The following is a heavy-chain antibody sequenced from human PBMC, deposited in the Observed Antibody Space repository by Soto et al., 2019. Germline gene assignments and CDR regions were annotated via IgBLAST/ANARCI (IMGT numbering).Heavy chain of an antibody. J-gene: IGHJ4*02. CDR3: AKTYGDYEGVDFDY. CDR2: ISSSSSNI. CDR1: GFTFSSYS. V-gene: IGHV3-48*01. Sequence: EVQLVESGGGLVQPGGSLRLSCAASGFTFSSYSMNWVRQAPGKGLVWVSYISSSSSNIYYADSVKGRFTISRDNAKNSLYLQMNSLRAEDTAVYYCAKTYGDYEGVDFDYWGQGTLVTVSS. D-gene: IGHD4-17*01.